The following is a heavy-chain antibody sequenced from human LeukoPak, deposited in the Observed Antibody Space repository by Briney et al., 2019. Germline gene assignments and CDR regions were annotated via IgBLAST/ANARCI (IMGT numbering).Heavy chain of an antibody. CDR3: ARIPRTGYYYYYMDV. V-gene: IGHV4-4*07. J-gene: IGHJ6*03. Sequence: SETLSLTCTVSGGSISSYCWSWIRQPAGKGLEWIGRIHTSGSTNYNPSLKSRVTMSVDTSKNQFSLKLSSVTAADTAVYYCARIPRTGYYYYYMDVWGKGTTVTISS. CDR2: IHTSGST. D-gene: IGHD1-1*01. CDR1: GGSISSYC.